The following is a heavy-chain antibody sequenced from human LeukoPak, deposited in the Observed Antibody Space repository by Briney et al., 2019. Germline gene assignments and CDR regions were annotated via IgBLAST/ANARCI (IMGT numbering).Heavy chain of an antibody. D-gene: IGHD3-10*01. CDR2: IYYSGST. V-gene: IGHV4-34*01. CDR3: ASAGVSLRGVSGFDY. J-gene: IGHJ4*02. Sequence: SETLSLTCVVSGGSFSDYYWTWICQPPGKGLEWIGSIYYSGSTYYNPSLKSRVTISVDTSKNQFSLKLSSVTAADTAVYYCASAGVSLRGVSGFDYWGQGTLVTVSS. CDR1: GGSFSDYY.